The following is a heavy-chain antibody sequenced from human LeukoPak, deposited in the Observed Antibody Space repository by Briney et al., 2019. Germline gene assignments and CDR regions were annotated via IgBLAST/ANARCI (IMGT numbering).Heavy chain of an antibody. D-gene: IGHD3-10*01. CDR3: AKDVNVGGDYFDY. CDR2: IRDDGSIK. V-gene: IGHV3-30*02. J-gene: IGHJ4*02. Sequence: GGSLRLSCAASGFTFRNYGMSWVRQAPGKGLEWVAFIRDDGSIKYYVDSVKGRFTVSRDNSKNNVYVQMNRLRAEDTAVYYCAKDVNVGGDYFDYWGQGTLVTVSS. CDR1: GFTFRNYG.